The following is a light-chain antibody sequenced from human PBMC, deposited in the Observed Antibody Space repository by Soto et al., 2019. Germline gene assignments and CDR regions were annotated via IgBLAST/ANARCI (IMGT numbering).Light chain of an antibody. CDR1: QTISSY. Sequence: DIQMTQSPSSLSASVGDRVSITCRASQTISSYLNWFQQKPGKAPKLPIYAASSLESGVPSRFSGSGSGTDFTLTISSLQPEDFATYYCQQFNVFGGGTKVDIK. V-gene: IGKV1-39*01. CDR3: QQFNV. J-gene: IGKJ4*01. CDR2: AAS.